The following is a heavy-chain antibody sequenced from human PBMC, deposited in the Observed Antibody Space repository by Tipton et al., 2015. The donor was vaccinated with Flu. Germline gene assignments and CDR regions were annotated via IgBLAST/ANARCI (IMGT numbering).Heavy chain of an antibody. CDR1: GFSFITYW. V-gene: IGHV3-74*01. J-gene: IGHJ3*02. CDR3: ARVQWPADDVFNT. Sequence: LSLTCAASGFSFITYWMHWVRQAPGKGLVWVSRINTDGSSTSYADSVKGRFTISRDNAKNMLYLQMNSLRAEDTAVYYCARVQWPADDVFNTWGQGTMVTVSS. D-gene: IGHD6-19*01. CDR2: INTDGSST.